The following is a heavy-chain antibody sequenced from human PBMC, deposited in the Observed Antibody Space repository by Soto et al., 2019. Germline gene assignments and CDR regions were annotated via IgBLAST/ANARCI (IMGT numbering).Heavy chain of an antibody. J-gene: IGHJ4*02. D-gene: IGHD1-1*01. CDR3: AKDGREEMGRLLETTGF. CDR2: ISYGGSDK. Sequence: PVGSLRLSCSASVFTFISYGMHGFLQAPGNWLEWVAGISYGGSDKYYADSVKDRCTMSRDNYKNTVSLQMNGLRTEDTAVYYCAKDGREEMGRLLETTGFWGQGILVTVSS. CDR1: VFTFISYG. V-gene: IGHV3-30*18.